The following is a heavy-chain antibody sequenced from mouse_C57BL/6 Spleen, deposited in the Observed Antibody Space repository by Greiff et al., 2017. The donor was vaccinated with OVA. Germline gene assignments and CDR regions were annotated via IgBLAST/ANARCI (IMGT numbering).Heavy chain of an antibody. CDR1: GFTFSSYA. D-gene: IGHD2-3*01. CDR3: TRDPPPPYDHHAMDY. CDR2: ISSGGDYI. J-gene: IGHJ4*01. Sequence: EVKLMESGEGLVKPGGSLKLSCAASGFTFSSYAMSWVRQTPEKRLEWVAYISSGGDYIYYADTVKGRFTISRDNARNTLYLQMSSLKSEDTAMYYCTRDPPPPYDHHAMDYWGQGTSVTVSS. V-gene: IGHV5-9-1*02.